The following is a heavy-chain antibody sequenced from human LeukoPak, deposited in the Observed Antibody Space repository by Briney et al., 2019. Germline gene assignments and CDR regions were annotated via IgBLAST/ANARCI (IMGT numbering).Heavy chain of an antibody. Sequence: PGGSLRLSCAASGFTFSDYYMSWIRQAPGKGLEWVSYISSSGSTIYYADSVKGRFTISRDSAKNSLYLQMNSLRAEDTAVYYCARDSFSFYLSPTIFDYWGQGTLVTVSS. CDR2: ISSSGSTI. CDR1: GFTFSDYY. J-gene: IGHJ4*02. D-gene: IGHD3-3*01. V-gene: IGHV3-11*01. CDR3: ARDSFSFYLSPTIFDY.